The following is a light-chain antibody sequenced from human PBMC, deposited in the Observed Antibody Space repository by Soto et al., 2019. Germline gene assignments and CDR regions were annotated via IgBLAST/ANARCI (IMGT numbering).Light chain of an antibody. V-gene: IGKV3-11*01. CDR2: DAS. J-gene: IGKJ4*01. CDR1: QSVSSY. CDR3: QQRSNWPPHT. Sequence: EIVLTQSPATLSLSPGGRATLSCRASQSVSSYLAWYQQKPGQAPRLLIYDASNRATGIPARFSGSGSGTDFTLTISSLEPEDFAVYYCQQRSNWPPHTFGGGTRWISN.